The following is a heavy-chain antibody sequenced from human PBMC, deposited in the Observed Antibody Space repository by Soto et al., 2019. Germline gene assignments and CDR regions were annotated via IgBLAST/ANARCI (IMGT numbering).Heavy chain of an antibody. D-gene: IGHD1-26*01. CDR1: GFTFTSYA. Sequence: EVQLLESGGGLIQPGGSLRLSCATSGFTFTSYAMSWVRQAPGKGLEWVSAISGSGGSTYTADSVRGRFTISRDNSKNTLFLQMNSLRADDTAVYYCAKVIVGPTNDGFDVWGPGTKVTVSS. J-gene: IGHJ3*01. V-gene: IGHV3-23*01. CDR3: AKVIVGPTNDGFDV. CDR2: ISGSGGST.